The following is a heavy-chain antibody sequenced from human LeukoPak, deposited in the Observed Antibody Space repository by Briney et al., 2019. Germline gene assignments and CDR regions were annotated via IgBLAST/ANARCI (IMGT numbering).Heavy chain of an antibody. CDR2: INHSGSA. D-gene: IGHD6-19*01. J-gene: IGHJ6*02. CDR1: GGSFSGYC. Sequence: SETLSLTCAVSGGSFSGYCWTWIRQPPGKGLEWIGEINHSGSANYNPSLKSRVTISLDTSKNQFSLKLSSVTAADTAVYYCARAGYSSGWYSTYYYGMDVWGQGTTVTVSS. V-gene: IGHV4-34*01. CDR3: ARAGYSSGWYSTYYYGMDV.